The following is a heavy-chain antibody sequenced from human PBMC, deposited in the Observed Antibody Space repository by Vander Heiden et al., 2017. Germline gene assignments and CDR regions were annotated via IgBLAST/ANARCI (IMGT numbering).Heavy chain of an antibody. Sequence: EVQLLESGGGLVQPGGSLRLSCAASGFTFSSYAMSWVRQAPGKGLECVSGISGSGGSTYYADSVKGRFTISRDNSKNTLYLQMNSLRAEDTAVYYCANSIAVAGTDYWGQGTLVTVSS. J-gene: IGHJ4*02. CDR3: ANSIAVAGTDY. CDR1: GFTFSSYA. V-gene: IGHV3-23*01. CDR2: ISGSGGST. D-gene: IGHD6-19*01.